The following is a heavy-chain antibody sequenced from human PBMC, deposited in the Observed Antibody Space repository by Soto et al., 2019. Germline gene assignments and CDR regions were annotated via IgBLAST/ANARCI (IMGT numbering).Heavy chain of an antibody. J-gene: IGHJ4*02. CDR3: ARDLPLLREAAGSGPFDY. V-gene: IGHV3-30-3*01. D-gene: IGHD6-13*01. CDR2: ISYDGSNK. Sequence: GGSLRLSCAASGFTFSSYAMHWVRQAPGKGLEWVAVISYDGSNKYYADSVKGRFTISRDNSKNTLYLQMNSLRAEDTAVYYCARDLPLLREAAGSGPFDYWGQGTLVTVSS. CDR1: GFTFSSYA.